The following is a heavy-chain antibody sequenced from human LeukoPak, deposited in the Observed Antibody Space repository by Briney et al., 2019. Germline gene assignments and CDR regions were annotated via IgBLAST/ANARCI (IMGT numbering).Heavy chain of an antibody. CDR1: GFTFNTYT. J-gene: IGHJ4*02. Sequence: GGSLRLSCAASGFTFNTYTINWVRQAPGKGLEWVSSISSSSSYIYYADSVKGRFTISRDNAKNSLYLQMSSLRAEDTAVYYCAKAPYSGSYFVDYWGQGTLVTVSS. D-gene: IGHD1-26*01. CDR3: AKAPYSGSYFVDY. V-gene: IGHV3-21*04. CDR2: ISSSSSYI.